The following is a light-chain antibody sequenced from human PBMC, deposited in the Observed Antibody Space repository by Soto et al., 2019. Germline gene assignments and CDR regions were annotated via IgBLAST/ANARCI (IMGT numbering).Light chain of an antibody. Sequence: DIPMTQSPSTLSASVGDRVTITCRASQSISSWLAWYQQKPGKAPKLLIYDASSLESGVPSRFSGSGSGTEFTLTISSLQPDDFATYYCQQYNSYPRVTFGQGTKVEIK. CDR1: QSISSW. CDR2: DAS. J-gene: IGKJ1*01. V-gene: IGKV1-5*01. CDR3: QQYNSYPRVT.